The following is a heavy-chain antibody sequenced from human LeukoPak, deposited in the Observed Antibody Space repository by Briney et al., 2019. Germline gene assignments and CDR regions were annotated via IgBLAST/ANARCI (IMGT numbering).Heavy chain of an antibody. Sequence: GESLKISCKGSGYSFTNYWIGWVRQMPGKGLEWMGVIYPGDSDTRYSPSFQGQVTISADKSISTAYLQWSSLKASDTAMYYCARLKTYYYDSSGYYYGNHFDYWGQGTLVTVSS. CDR1: GYSFTNYW. D-gene: IGHD3-22*01. CDR2: IYPGDSDT. V-gene: IGHV5-51*01. CDR3: ARLKTYYYDSSGYYYGNHFDY. J-gene: IGHJ4*02.